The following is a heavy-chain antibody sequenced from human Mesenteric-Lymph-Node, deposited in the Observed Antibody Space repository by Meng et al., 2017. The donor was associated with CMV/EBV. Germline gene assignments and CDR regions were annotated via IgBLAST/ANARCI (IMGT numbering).Heavy chain of an antibody. Sequence: GSLRLSCTVSGGSISRSTYYWGWIRQPPGKGLEWIGTIYYSGNTYYNPSLKSRVTISVDTSKNQLSLKLSSVTAADTAVYYCAGHVIAVSWFDPWGQGTLVTVSS. V-gene: IGHV4-39*01. J-gene: IGHJ5*02. CDR3: AGHVIAVSWFDP. CDR2: IYYSGNT. D-gene: IGHD3-16*02. CDR1: GGSISRSTYY.